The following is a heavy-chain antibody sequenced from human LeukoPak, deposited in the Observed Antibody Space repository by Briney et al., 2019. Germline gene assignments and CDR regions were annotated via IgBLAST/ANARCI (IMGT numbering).Heavy chain of an antibody. V-gene: IGHV4-59*08. CDR2: IYYGGST. D-gene: IGHD1-14*01. CDR1: GGSISTHY. J-gene: IGHJ3*02. CDR3: ARHVDGFNNIDAFDI. Sequence: SETLSLTCSVAGGSISTHYWSWIRQPPGKGLEWIGYIYYGGSTNYNPSLKSRFTISVDTSKNQFSLKLRSVTAADTPVYHCARHVDGFNNIDAFDIWGQGPMVTVSS.